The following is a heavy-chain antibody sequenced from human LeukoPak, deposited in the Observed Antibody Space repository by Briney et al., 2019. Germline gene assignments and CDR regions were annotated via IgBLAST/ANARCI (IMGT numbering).Heavy chain of an antibody. CDR2: ISNSGSTI. CDR3: AKELHYGSADY. V-gene: IGHV3-48*03. D-gene: IGHD3-10*01. CDR1: GFTFSSYE. J-gene: IGHJ4*02. Sequence: GGSLRLSCAASGFTFSSYELNWVRQAPGKGLEWASYISNSGSTIYYAYSVKRRFTISRDNAKNALYIQMNSLRAEDTAVYFCAKELHYGSADYWVQRRLV.